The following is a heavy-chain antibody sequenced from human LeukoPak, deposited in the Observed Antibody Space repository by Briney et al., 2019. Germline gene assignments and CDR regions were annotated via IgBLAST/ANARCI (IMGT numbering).Heavy chain of an antibody. CDR1: GGSVSSGGYY. CDR3: ARAVSSGYYPYYYFGMDV. J-gene: IGHJ6*02. V-gene: IGHV4-61*08. Sequence: PSETLSLTCTVSGGSVSSGGYYWSWIRQPPGKGLEWIGYIYYSGSTNYNPSLKSRVTISVDTSKNQFSLKLSSVTAADTAVYYCARAVSSGYYPYYYFGMDVWGQGTTVTVSS. D-gene: IGHD3-22*01. CDR2: IYYSGST.